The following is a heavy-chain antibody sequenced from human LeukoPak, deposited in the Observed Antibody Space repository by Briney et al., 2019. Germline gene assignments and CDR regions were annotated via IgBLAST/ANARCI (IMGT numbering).Heavy chain of an antibody. CDR1: GGSISSSSYY. CDR3: ARDGLTAARPFDY. J-gene: IGHJ4*02. CDR2: IYYSGST. D-gene: IGHD6-6*01. V-gene: IGHV4-39*07. Sequence: SETLSLTCTVSGGSISSSSYYWGWIRQPPGKGLEWIGSIYYSGSTCYNPSLKSRVTISVDTSKNQFSLKLSSVTAADTAVYYCARDGLTAARPFDYWGQGTLVTVSS.